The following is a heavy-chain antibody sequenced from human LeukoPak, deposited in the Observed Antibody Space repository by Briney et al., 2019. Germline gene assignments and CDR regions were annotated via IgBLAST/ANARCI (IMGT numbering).Heavy chain of an antibody. J-gene: IGHJ6*03. CDR1: GYTFSSYG. V-gene: IGHV3-30*02. D-gene: IGHD4-11*01. CDR3: TVTRNYYYYMDV. CDR2: IRYDGSNK. Sequence: GGSLRLSCAASGYTFSSYGMHWVRQAPGKGLKWVAFIRYDGSNKYYADSMKGRFTISRDNSKNTLYLQMNSLRAEDTAVYYTTVTRNYYYYMDVWGKGTTVTVSS.